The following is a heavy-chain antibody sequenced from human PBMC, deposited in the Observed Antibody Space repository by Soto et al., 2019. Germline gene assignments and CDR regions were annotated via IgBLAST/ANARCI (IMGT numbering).Heavy chain of an antibody. Sequence: GASVKVSCKVSGYTLTELSMHWVRQAPGKGLEWMGWFDAEDGDTIYAQKLQGRVTMTTDTSTSTAYMELRSLRSDDTAVYYCATDCSGGSCYLGDAFDIWGQGTMVTVSS. D-gene: IGHD2-15*01. CDR1: GYTLTELS. CDR2: FDAEDGDT. CDR3: ATDCSGGSCYLGDAFDI. J-gene: IGHJ3*02. V-gene: IGHV1-24*01.